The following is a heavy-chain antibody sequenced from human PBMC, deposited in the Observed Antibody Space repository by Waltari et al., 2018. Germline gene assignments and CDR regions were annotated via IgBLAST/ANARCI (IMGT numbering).Heavy chain of an antibody. V-gene: IGHV3-7*04. CDR3: ARSSIMVREAYFDY. J-gene: IGHJ4*02. CDR1: GFRLFNYY. CDR2: IKQDGSEK. D-gene: IGHD3-10*01. Sequence: EVQLVDSGGGLVQPGGSLRLSCAASGFRLFNYYLPWVRQAPGKGLEWVANIKQDGSEKYYVDSVKGRFTISRDNAKNSLYLQLNSLRADDTAVYYCARSSIMVREAYFDYWGQGTLVTVSS.